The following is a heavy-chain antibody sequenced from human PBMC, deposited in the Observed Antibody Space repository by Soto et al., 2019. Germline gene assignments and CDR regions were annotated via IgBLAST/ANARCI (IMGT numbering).Heavy chain of an antibody. Sequence: PGGSLRLSCAASGFTFSSYAMSWVRQAPGKGLEWVSVVSGSGTSTYYADSVKGRFTISRDKSKNTVYLQMNSLRAEDTAVYYCAKGGESSSWSDFYGMDVWGQGTTVTVSS. J-gene: IGHJ6*02. V-gene: IGHV3-23*01. CDR3: AKGGESSSWSDFYGMDV. CDR2: VSGSGTST. CDR1: GFTFSSYA. D-gene: IGHD6-13*01.